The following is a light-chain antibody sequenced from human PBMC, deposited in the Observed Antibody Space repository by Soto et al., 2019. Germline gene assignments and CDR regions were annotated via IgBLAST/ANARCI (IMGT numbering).Light chain of an antibody. V-gene: IGLV2-23*02. CDR3: CSYAGSKTFT. Sequence: QSVLTQPASVSGSPGQSITISCTGTSSDVGNYNLVSWYQQHPGKAPKLIIYATSKRPSGVSNRYSGSKSGNTASLSTSGLQAEDEANYYCCSYAGSKTFTFGGGTKVTVL. CDR1: SSDVGNYNL. CDR2: ATS. J-gene: IGLJ2*01.